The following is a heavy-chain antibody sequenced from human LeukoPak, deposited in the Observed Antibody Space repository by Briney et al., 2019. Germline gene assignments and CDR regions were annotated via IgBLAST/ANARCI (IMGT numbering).Heavy chain of an antibody. V-gene: IGHV3-7*03. D-gene: IGHD1-20*01. CDR3: ARDNWNLDY. J-gene: IGHJ4*02. CDR1: GFTFSTYW. Sequence: GGSLRLSCAASGFTFSTYWMSWVRRAPGKGLEWVANIKQDGSEKYYVDSVKGRFTISRDNAKNSLYLQLNSLRAEDTAVYYCARDNWNLDYWGQGTLVTVSS. CDR2: IKQDGSEK.